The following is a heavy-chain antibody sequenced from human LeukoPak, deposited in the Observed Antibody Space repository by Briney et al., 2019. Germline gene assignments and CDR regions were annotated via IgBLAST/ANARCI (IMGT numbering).Heavy chain of an antibody. CDR2: IYPGDSDT. J-gene: IGHJ4*02. CDR3: ARRRLGGHDGDFDY. V-gene: IGHV5-51*01. D-gene: IGHD3-16*01. CDR1: GYSFTNYW. Sequence: GESLQISCMGSGYSFTNYWIGWVRQLPGKGLEWMGIIYPGDSDTRNSPSFQGQVTMSADKSISTAYLQWRSLKASDTAMYYCARRRLGGHDGDFDYWGQGTLVTVSS.